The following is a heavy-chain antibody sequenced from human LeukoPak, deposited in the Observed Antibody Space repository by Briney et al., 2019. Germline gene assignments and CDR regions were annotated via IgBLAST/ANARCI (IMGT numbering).Heavy chain of an antibody. D-gene: IGHD6-19*01. CDR3: ARDLAAYSSGWYFL. CDR1: GFTFSSSA. V-gene: IGHV3-23*01. J-gene: IGHJ3*01. CDR2: ISNNGGYT. Sequence: GGSLRLSCAASGFTFSSSAMSWVRQAPGKGLEWVSAISNNGGYTYYADSVQGRFTISRDNAKNSLYLQMNSLRAEDTAVYHCARDLAAYSSGWYFLWGQGTMVTVSS.